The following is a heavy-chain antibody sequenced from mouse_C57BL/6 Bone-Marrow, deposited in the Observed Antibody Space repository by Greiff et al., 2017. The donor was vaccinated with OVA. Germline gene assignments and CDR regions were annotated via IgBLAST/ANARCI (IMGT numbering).Heavy chain of an antibody. CDR2: IDPETGGT. J-gene: IGHJ4*01. D-gene: IGHD2-1*01. V-gene: IGHV1-15*01. CDR1: GYTFTDYE. Sequence: VQLQQSGAELVRPGASVTLSCKASGYTFTDYEMHWVKQTPVHGLEWIGAIDPETGGTAYNQKFKGKAILTADKSSSTAYMELRSLTSEDSAVYYCAKVIYYGNYGGYAMDYWGQGTSVTVSS. CDR3: AKVIYYGNYGGYAMDY.